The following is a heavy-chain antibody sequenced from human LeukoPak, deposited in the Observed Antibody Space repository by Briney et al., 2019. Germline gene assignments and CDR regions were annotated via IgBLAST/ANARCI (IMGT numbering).Heavy chain of an antibody. Sequence: GGSPRLSCAASGFTFSSYWMHWVRQAPGKGLVWVSRMNSDGSTTNYADSVKGRFTISRDNAKNTLYLQMDSLRAEDTAVYYCAILRQQLVNNWFDPWGQGTLVTVSS. CDR3: AILRQQLVNNWFDP. V-gene: IGHV3-74*01. CDR1: GFTFSSYW. J-gene: IGHJ5*02. D-gene: IGHD6-13*01. CDR2: MNSDGSTT.